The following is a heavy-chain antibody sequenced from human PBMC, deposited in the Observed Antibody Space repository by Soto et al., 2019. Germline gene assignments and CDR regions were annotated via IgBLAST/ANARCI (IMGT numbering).Heavy chain of an antibody. J-gene: IGHJ4*02. Sequence: SETLSLTCTVSGGSISSYYWSWIRQPPGKGLEWVGYIYYNGATNYNPSLEGRVTVSVDTSKNQFSLHLISVTAADTAAYYCAKVRASQWELLPYYFDYWGQGTPVTVSS. D-gene: IGHD1-26*01. CDR1: GGSISSYY. V-gene: IGHV4-59*01. CDR3: AKVRASQWELLPYYFDY. CDR2: IYYNGAT.